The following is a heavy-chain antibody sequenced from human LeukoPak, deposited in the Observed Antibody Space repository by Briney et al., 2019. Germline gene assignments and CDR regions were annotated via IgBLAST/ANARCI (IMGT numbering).Heavy chain of an antibody. CDR2: IYHSGST. V-gene: IGHV4-30-2*01. J-gene: IGHJ4*02. CDR3: ARRDGSWYGY. CDR1: GGSISSGGYY. Sequence: SETLSLTCTVSGGSISSGGYYWSWIRQPPGKGLEWIGYIYHSGSTYYNPSLKSRVTISVDRSKNQFSLKLSSVTAADTAVYYCARRDGSWYGYWGQGALVTVSS. D-gene: IGHD6-13*01.